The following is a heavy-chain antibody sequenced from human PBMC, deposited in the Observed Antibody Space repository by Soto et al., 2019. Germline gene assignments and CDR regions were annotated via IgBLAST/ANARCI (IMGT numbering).Heavy chain of an antibody. V-gene: IGHV3-23*01. CDR1: GITFNKYA. Sequence: GGSLRLSCAASGITFNKYAMSWVRQAPGKGLDWVSSISVSGGGTYYADFVKGRFTISRDNSKNRLYLQLSSLRAEDTAVYYCRSSGDYVPLYYYYGMDVWGQGTTVTVSS. J-gene: IGHJ6*02. CDR3: RSSGDYVPLYYYYGMDV. CDR2: ISVSGGGT. D-gene: IGHD2-21*02.